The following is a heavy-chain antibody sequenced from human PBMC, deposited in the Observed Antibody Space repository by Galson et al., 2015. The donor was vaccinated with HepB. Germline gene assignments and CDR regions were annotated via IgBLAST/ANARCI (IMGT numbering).Heavy chain of an antibody. Sequence: PALVKPTQPLTLTCTFSGFSLSTSGVGVGWIRQPPGKALEWLALIYWNDDKRHSPSLKSRLTITKDTSKNQVVLTMTNMDPVDTATYYCAHSRQWLVSQEENNWFDPWGQGTLVTVSS. CDR1: GFSLSTSGVG. CDR3: AHSRQWLVSQEENNWFDP. CDR2: IYWNDDK. D-gene: IGHD6-19*01. V-gene: IGHV2-5*01. J-gene: IGHJ5*02.